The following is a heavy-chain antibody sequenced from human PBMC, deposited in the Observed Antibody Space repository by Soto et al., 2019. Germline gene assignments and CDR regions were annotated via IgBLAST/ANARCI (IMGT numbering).Heavy chain of an antibody. CDR3: VREGFFTLDF. J-gene: IGHJ4*02. CDR2: TRNKGESYTT. Sequence: EVQLVESGGGLVQPGGSLRLSCAASGFNIRDHYMDWVRQAPGKGLEWVGLTRNKGESYTTEHAASVKGRFVISRDDSKNSMYLQMNSLKTEDTAVYYCVREGFFTLDFWGQGTLVTVSS. V-gene: IGHV3-72*01. CDR1: GFNIRDHY.